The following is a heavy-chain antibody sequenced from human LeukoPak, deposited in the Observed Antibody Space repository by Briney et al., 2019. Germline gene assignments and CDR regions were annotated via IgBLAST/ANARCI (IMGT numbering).Heavy chain of an antibody. V-gene: IGHV3-23*01. Sequence: GGSLRLSCATCGFTFNNNAMSWVRQAPGKGLEWVSAINGGGDATEYADSVKGRFTISRDNSKNTLYLQMNSLRPDDTAVYYCARCTASCYANAFDVWGQGTLLTVSS. D-gene: IGHD2-2*01. CDR3: ARCTASCYANAFDV. CDR1: GFTFNNNA. J-gene: IGHJ3*01. CDR2: INGGGDAT.